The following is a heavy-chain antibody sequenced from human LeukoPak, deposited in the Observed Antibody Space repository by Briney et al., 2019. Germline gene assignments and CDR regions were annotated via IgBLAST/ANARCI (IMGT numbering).Heavy chain of an antibody. CDR3: TTYSPNYYYYMDV. J-gene: IGHJ6*03. CDR2: IKSKTDGGTT. Sequence: GGSLRLSCAASGFTFSNAWMSWVRQAPGKGLEWVGRIKSKTDGGTTDYAAPVKGRFTISRDDSKNTLYLQMNSLKTEDTAVYYCTTYSPNYYYYMDVWGKGTTVTVSS. V-gene: IGHV3-15*01. D-gene: IGHD2-21*01. CDR1: GFTFSNAW.